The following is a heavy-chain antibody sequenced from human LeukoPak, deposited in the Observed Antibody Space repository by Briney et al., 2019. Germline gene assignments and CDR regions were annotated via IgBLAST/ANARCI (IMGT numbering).Heavy chain of an antibody. J-gene: IGHJ4*02. D-gene: IGHD1-26*01. Sequence: ASVKVSCKASGYTFSNYTMNWVRQAPGQGLEWMGLINTNTGNPTYAQDYTGRFVFSLDTSVSTTYLQISRLKAEDTAVYYCASGPSYSGSNEYFDSWGQGTLVTVSS. CDR1: GYTFSNYT. V-gene: IGHV7-4-1*02. CDR3: ASGPSYSGSNEYFDS. CDR2: INTNTGNP.